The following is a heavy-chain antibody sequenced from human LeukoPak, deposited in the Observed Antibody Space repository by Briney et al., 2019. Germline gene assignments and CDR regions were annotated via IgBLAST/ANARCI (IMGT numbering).Heavy chain of an antibody. V-gene: IGHV3-21*01. CDR1: GFTFSSYS. D-gene: IGHD1-26*01. Sequence: GGSLRLSCAASGFTFSSYSMTWVRQAPGKGLEWVSSISSSSSYIYYADSVKGRSTISRDNAKNSLYLQMNSLRAEDTAVYYCARDLSGSYYFDYWGQGTLVTVSS. J-gene: IGHJ4*02. CDR2: ISSSSSYI. CDR3: ARDLSGSYYFDY.